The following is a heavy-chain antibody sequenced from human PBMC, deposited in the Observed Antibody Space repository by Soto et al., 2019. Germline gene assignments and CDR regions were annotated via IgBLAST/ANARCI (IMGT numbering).Heavy chain of an antibody. J-gene: IGHJ4*02. Sequence: EVQLVESGGGLVKPGGSLRLSCAASGFTFSSYSMNWVRQAPGKGLEWVSSISSSSSYIYYADSVKGRFTISRDNAKNSLYLQMNSLRAEDTAVYYCARDRPRDSPQDYWGQGTLVTVSS. D-gene: IGHD6-6*01. CDR1: GFTFSSYS. CDR3: ARDRPRDSPQDY. V-gene: IGHV3-21*01. CDR2: ISSSSSYI.